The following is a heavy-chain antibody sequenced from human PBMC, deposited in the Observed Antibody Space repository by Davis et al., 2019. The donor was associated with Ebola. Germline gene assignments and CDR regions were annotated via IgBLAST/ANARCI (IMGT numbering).Heavy chain of an antibody. V-gene: IGHV3-23*01. D-gene: IGHD2-2*02. Sequence: GESLKISCAASGFTFSSYAMSWVRQAPGKGLEWVSAISGSGGSTYYADSVKGRFTISRDNSKNTLYLQMNSLRAEDTAVYYCARDMAVVVPAAILVSDPFDYWGQGTLVTVSS. CDR2: ISGSGGST. CDR3: ARDMAVVVPAAILVSDPFDY. CDR1: GFTFSSYA. J-gene: IGHJ4*02.